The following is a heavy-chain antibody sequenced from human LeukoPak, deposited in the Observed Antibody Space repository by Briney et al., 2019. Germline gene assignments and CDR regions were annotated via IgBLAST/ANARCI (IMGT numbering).Heavy chain of an antibody. CDR3: APDLRGSAWSLDD. CDR1: GFTFSSYA. D-gene: IGHD6-13*01. Sequence: GGSLRLSCTASGFTFSSYAMNWVRQAPGKGLEWVSGIGAGGTFTYYPDSVKGRFTISRDNSKNTLSLQMNSLRAEDTAVYYCAPDLRGSAWSLDDWGQGTLVTVSS. CDR2: IGAGGTFT. J-gene: IGHJ4*02. V-gene: IGHV3-23*01.